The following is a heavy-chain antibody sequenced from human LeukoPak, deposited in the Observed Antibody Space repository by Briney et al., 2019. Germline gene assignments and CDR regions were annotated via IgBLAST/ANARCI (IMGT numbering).Heavy chain of an antibody. D-gene: IGHD3-3*01. CDR3: ARDRGYGFWSGYII. CDR2: INWNGGST. CDR1: GFTFDDYG. Sequence: PGGSLRLSCAASGFTFDDYGMSWVRQAPGKGLEWVSGINWNGGSTGYADSVKGRFTISRDNAKNSLYLQMNSLRAEDTALYYCARDRGYGFWSGYIIWGQGTMVTVSS. J-gene: IGHJ3*02. V-gene: IGHV3-20*04.